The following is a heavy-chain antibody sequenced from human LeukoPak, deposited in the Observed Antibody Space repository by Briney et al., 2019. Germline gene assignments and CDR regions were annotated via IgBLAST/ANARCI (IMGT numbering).Heavy chain of an antibody. Sequence: SETLSLTCTVSGGSISSGGYYWTWIRQHPGKGLEWVGCIYYSGSTNYNPSLKSRVTISVDTSKNQFSLKLSSVTAADTAVYYCARLDRGAAAIQCWGQGTLVTVSS. CDR3: ARLDRGAAAIQC. D-gene: IGHD2-2*02. CDR2: IYYSGST. J-gene: IGHJ4*02. V-gene: IGHV4-61*08. CDR1: GGSISSGGYY.